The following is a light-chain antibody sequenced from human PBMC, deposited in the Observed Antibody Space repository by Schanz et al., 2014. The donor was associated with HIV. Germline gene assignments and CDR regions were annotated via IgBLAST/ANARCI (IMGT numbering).Light chain of an antibody. V-gene: IGLV2-14*03. CDR1: SGDVGSYNY. CDR2: DVT. Sequence: QSALTQPASVSGSPGQSISISCTGTSGDVGSYNYVSWYQQHPGKAPKLLIFDVTNRPSDISHRFSGSKSGITASLTVSGLLAEDEGDYYCSSLAADNTLVFGGGTKVTVL. J-gene: IGLJ2*01. CDR3: SSLAADNTLV.